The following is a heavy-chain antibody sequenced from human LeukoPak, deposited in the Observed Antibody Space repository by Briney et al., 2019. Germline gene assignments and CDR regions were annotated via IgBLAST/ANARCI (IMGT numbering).Heavy chain of an antibody. Sequence: GRSLRLSCAASGFTFSSYAMHWVRQAPGRGLEWVAVISYDGSNKYYADSVKGRFTISRDNSKNTLYLQMNSLRAEDTAVYYCARELRERGSGSYYKRSFDYWGQGTLVTVSS. J-gene: IGHJ4*02. D-gene: IGHD3-10*01. CDR2: ISYDGSNK. CDR1: GFTFSSYA. CDR3: ARELRERGSGSYYKRSFDY. V-gene: IGHV3-30*04.